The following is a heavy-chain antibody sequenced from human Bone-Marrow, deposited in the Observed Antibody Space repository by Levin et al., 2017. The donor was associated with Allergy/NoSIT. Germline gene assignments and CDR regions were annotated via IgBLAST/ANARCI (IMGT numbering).Heavy chain of an antibody. Sequence: SETLSLTCSVSGVSITTNYWNWIRQPPGKGLEWIGYIFYGGSSNYNASLKSRVTMSVDTSKNQFSLKMTSVTAADTAVYYCVREPTNSIMGDAFDIWGLGTMVTVS. J-gene: IGHJ3*02. CDR1: GVSITTNY. CDR3: VREPTNSIMGDAFDI. V-gene: IGHV4-59*01. D-gene: IGHD3-16*01. CDR2: IFYGGSS.